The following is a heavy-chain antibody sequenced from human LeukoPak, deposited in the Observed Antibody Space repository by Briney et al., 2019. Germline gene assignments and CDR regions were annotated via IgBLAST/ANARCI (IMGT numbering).Heavy chain of an antibody. J-gene: IGHJ6*03. CDR3: ARVSWFPGTSYYYMDV. Sequence: SETLSLTCAVYGGSFSGYYWSWIRQPPGKGLEWFGYIYDSGTTNYNPSLKSRVTISVDTSKNQFSLKLSSVTAADTAVYFCARVSWFPGTSYYYMDVWGKGTTVTVSS. D-gene: IGHD1-1*01. V-gene: IGHV4-59*13. CDR2: IYDSGTT. CDR1: GGSFSGYY.